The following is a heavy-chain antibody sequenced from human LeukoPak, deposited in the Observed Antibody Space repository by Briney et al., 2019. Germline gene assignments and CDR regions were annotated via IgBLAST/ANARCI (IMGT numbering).Heavy chain of an antibody. Sequence: ASVKVSRKASGYTFTGHHMHWVRQAPGQGLEWMGWIDPNSGGTNYAQKFQGRVTVTRDTSISTAYMELSRLKSDDTAVYYCAKWRGYSSGWSGPFDDWSQGTLVTVSS. CDR1: GYTFTGHH. J-gene: IGHJ4*01. V-gene: IGHV1-2*02. CDR3: AKWRGYSSGWSGPFDD. D-gene: IGHD6-19*01. CDR2: IDPNSGGT.